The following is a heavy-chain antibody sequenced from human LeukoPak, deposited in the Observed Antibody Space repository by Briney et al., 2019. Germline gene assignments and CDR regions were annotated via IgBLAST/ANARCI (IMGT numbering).Heavy chain of an antibody. D-gene: IGHD3-22*01. CDR3: ARGFDSIGYYVFSPYDY. J-gene: IGHJ4*02. Sequence: GGSLRLSCAASGFTFSSYGMHWVRQAPGKGLEWVAVIWYDGSNKYYADSVKGRFTISRDNSKNTLYLQMNSLRAEDTAVYYCARGFDSIGYYVFSPYDYWGQGTLVTVSS. CDR2: IWYDGSNK. CDR1: GFTFSSYG. V-gene: IGHV3-33*01.